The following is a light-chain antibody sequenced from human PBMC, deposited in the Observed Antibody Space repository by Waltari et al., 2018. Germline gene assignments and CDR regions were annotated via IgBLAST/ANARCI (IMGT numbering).Light chain of an antibody. J-gene: IGKJ2*01. V-gene: IGKV3-20*01. CDR1: QSVSSSY. CDR2: GAS. CDR3: QQYGNSPIYT. Sequence: SVMTQSPGTLPLSPGERATLSCRASQSVSSSYLAWYQQRPGQAPRLLIYGASSRATGVPDRFSASGSGTDFTLTISRLEPEDFAVYYCQQYGNSPIYTFGQGTKLEI.